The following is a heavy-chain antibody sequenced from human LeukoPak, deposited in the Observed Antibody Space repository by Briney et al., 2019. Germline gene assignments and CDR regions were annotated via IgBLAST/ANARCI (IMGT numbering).Heavy chain of an antibody. D-gene: IGHD3-3*01. V-gene: IGHV5-51*01. CDR2: IYPADSDT. J-gene: IGHJ4*02. Sequence: GESLKISCKGSGYSFTSYWIGWVRQMPGKGLEWMGIIYPADSDTRYSPSFQGQVTISADKSISTAYLQWGGLRASDTAMYYCARHVSHGDDFWGQGTLVTVSS. CDR3: ARHVSHGDDF. CDR1: GYSFTSYW.